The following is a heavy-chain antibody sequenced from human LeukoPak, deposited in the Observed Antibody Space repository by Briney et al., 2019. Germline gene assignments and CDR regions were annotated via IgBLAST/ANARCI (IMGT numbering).Heavy chain of an antibody. D-gene: IGHD3-10*01. J-gene: IGHJ5*02. Sequence: GGSLRLSCAASGFTFSSYSMTWVRQAPGKGLEGVSYISSASNTIYYADSVKGRFTISRDNAKNSLYLQMNSLRAEDAAMYYCARDGWFGDYNWFDPWGQRTLVTVSS. V-gene: IGHV3-48*01. CDR2: ISSASNTI. CDR1: GFTFSSYS. CDR3: ARDGWFGDYNWFDP.